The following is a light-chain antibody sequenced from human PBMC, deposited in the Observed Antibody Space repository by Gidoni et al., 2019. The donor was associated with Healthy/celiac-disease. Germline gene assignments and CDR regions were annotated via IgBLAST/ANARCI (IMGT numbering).Light chain of an antibody. J-gene: IGKJ3*01. V-gene: IGKV3-20*01. CDR3: QQYGSSPQT. CDR1: QSVSSSY. CDR2: GAS. Sequence: IVLTQSPGTLSLSPGERATLSCRASQSVSSSYLAWYQQKPGQAPRLLIYGASSRATGIPDRCSGSGSGTDSTLTISRLEPEDFAVYYCQQYGSSPQTFGPGTKVDIK.